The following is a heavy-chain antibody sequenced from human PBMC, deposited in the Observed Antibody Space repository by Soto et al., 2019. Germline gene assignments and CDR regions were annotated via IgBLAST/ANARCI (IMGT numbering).Heavy chain of an antibody. CDR3: ARDGITLAGSFDY. V-gene: IGHV1-18*01. CDR2: ISAYNGNR. CDR1: GYTFFNYG. Sequence: ASVTVSCQASGYTFFNYGISLVRQAPGQGLEWMGRISAYNGNRNYAGKFQGRATMTTETSTSTAYMELRSLRSDDTAVYYCARDGITLAGSFDYWGQGTLVTVSS. J-gene: IGHJ4*02. D-gene: IGHD6-19*01.